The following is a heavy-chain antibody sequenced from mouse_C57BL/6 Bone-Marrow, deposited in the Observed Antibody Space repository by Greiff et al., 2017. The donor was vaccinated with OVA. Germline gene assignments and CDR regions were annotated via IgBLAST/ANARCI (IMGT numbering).Heavy chain of an antibody. V-gene: IGHV14-4*01. CDR3: TTDGNFSWFAY. CDR1: GYNIKDDY. CDR2: IDPENGDT. Sequence: VQLQQSGAELARPGASVKLSCKASGYNIKDDYMHWVKQRPEQGLEWIGWIDPENGDTEYASKFQGKATITADTSSNTAYLQLSSLTSEDTAVYYCTTDGNFSWFAYWGQGTLVTVSA. J-gene: IGHJ3*01. D-gene: IGHD2-1*01.